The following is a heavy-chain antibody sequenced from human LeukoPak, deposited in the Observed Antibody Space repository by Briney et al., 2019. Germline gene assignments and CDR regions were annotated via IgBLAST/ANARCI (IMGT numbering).Heavy chain of an antibody. Sequence: SGESLKISCKGSTFSFTNYWIGWVRQVPGKGLEWMGIIYPGDSETRYSPSFQSQVTISADKSISTAFLQWSRLKPSDTAMYYCARLPRQWLANRGDYYFDYWGQGTMVTVSS. V-gene: IGHV5-51*01. D-gene: IGHD6-19*01. CDR1: TFSFTNYW. CDR3: ARLPRQWLANRGDYYFDY. J-gene: IGHJ4*02. CDR2: IYPGDSET.